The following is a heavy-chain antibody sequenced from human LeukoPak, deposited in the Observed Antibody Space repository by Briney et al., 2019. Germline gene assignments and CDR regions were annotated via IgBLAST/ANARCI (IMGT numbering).Heavy chain of an antibody. D-gene: IGHD3-22*01. J-gene: IGHJ4*02. CDR2: VYYSGNT. CDR3: ARDRANYYDSSGYYYPFDY. V-gene: IGHV4-59*01. Sequence: SETLSLTCTVSGGSISGFYWNWIRQPPGKGLEWIGYVYYSGNTNYNPSLKSRVTISLDTSKNQFSLKLRSVTAADTAVYYCARDRANYYDSSGYYYPFDYWGQGTLVTVSS. CDR1: GGSISGFY.